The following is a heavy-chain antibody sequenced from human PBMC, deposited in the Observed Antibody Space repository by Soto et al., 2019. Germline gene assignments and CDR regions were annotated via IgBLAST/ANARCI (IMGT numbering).Heavy chain of an antibody. D-gene: IGHD3-10*01. CDR2: ISAYNGNT. CDR3: ARGSTYYYGSGSYYNS. J-gene: IGHJ3*01. Sequence: GASVKVSCKASGYTFTGYYMHWVRQAPGQGLEWMGWISAYNGNTNYAQKLQGRVTMTTDTSTSTAYMELRSLRSDDTAVYYCARGSTYYYGSGSYYNSWGQGTMVTVSS. V-gene: IGHV1-18*04. CDR1: GYTFTGYY.